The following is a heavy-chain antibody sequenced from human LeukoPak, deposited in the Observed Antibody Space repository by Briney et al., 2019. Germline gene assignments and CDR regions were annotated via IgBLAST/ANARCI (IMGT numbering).Heavy chain of an antibody. Sequence: GASVKVSCKASGYTLTSYYMHWVRQAPGRGLEWMGWINPNTGDTSFAQKFQGRVTLTRDTSISTAYMELSRLKSDDTAVYYCARLFNYYDNSGYYQYYFDYWGQGTLVTVSS. V-gene: IGHV1-2*02. J-gene: IGHJ4*02. D-gene: IGHD3-22*01. CDR3: ARLFNYYDNSGYYQYYFDY. CDR2: INPNTGDT. CDR1: GYTLTSYY.